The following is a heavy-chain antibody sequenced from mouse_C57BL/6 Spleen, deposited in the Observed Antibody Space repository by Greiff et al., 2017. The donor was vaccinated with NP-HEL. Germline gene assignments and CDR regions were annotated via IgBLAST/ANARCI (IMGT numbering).Heavy chain of an antibody. D-gene: IGHD1-1*01. CDR3: ARGITTDVWYFDV. V-gene: IGHV14-2*01. J-gene: IGHJ1*03. Sequence: FNIKDYYMHWVKQRTEQGLEWIGRIDPEDGETKYAPKFQGKATITADTSSNTAYLQLSSLTSEDTAVYYCARGITTDVWYFDVWGTGTTVTVSS. CDR2: IDPEDGET. CDR1: FNIKDYY.